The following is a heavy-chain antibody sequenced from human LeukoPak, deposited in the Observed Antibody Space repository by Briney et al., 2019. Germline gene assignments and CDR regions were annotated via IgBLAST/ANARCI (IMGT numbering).Heavy chain of an antibody. D-gene: IGHD1-26*01. CDR1: GFSFSTYD. V-gene: IGHV3-21*01. CDR3: VRGGATGGRFEN. Sequence: GGSLRLSCVGSGFSFSTYDMGWVRQTPGKGLERVSAISTTGGYTEDADSVKGRFTISRDIPKNSLYLQMNSLRAEDTAVYYCVRGGATGGRFENWGQGILVTVSS. CDR2: ISTTGGYT. J-gene: IGHJ4*02.